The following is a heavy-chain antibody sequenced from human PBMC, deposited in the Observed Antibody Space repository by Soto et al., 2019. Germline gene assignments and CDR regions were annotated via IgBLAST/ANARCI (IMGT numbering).Heavy chain of an antibody. D-gene: IGHD2-2*01. V-gene: IGHV1-8*01. CDR3: ARAVEGRDIVLVGYYYYYYGMDV. J-gene: IGHJ6*02. CDR1: GYTSTSYD. Sequence: ASVKVSCKASGYTSTSYDINWVRQATGQGLEWMGWMNPNSGNTGYAQKFQGRVTMTRNTSISTAYMELSSLRSEDTAVYYCARAVEGRDIVLVGYYYYYYGMDVWGQGTTVTVSS. CDR2: MNPNSGNT.